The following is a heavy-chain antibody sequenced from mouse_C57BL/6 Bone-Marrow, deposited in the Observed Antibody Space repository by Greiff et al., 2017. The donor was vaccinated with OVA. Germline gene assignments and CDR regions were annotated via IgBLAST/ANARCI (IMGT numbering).Heavy chain of an antibody. V-gene: IGHV1-15*01. CDR3: TRYPYYYYAMDY. D-gene: IGHD1-1*01. Sequence: VQLQESGAELVRPGASVTLSCKASGYTFTDYEMHWVKQTPVHGLEWIGAIDPETGGTAYNQKFKGKAILTADKSSSTAYMELRSLTSEDSAVYYCTRYPYYYYAMDYWGQGTSVTVSS. J-gene: IGHJ4*01. CDR2: IDPETGGT. CDR1: GYTFTDYE.